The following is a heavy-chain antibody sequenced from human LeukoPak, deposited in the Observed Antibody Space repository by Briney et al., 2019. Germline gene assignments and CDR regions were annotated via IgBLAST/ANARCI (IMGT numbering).Heavy chain of an antibody. CDR2: ISADNGNT. CDR1: GYTFSSYG. D-gene: IGHD2-2*01. Sequence: AAVKVSCKASGYTFSSYGISWVRQAPGQGLEWKGWISADNGNTNYVQKFQGRVTMTTDTSTSTAYMELRSLRSDDTAVYYCARALYHTFDYWGQGTLVTVSS. J-gene: IGHJ4*02. CDR3: ARALYHTFDY. V-gene: IGHV1-18*01.